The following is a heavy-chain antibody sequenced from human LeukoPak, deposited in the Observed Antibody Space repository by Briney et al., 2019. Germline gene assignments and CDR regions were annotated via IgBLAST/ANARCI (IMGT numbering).Heavy chain of an antibody. D-gene: IGHD3-22*01. CDR1: GGSFSDYD. J-gene: IGHJ4*02. Sequence: SETLSLTRAVYGGSFSDYDWSWIRQAPGKGLQWIGEINQSGTTNCDPSLKSRVSMSIDTSKNQFSLKLSSVTAADTAVYYCAAQYYYDSSGYSRYWGQGTLVTVSS. CDR3: AAQYYYDSSGYSRY. CDR2: INQSGTT. V-gene: IGHV4-34*01.